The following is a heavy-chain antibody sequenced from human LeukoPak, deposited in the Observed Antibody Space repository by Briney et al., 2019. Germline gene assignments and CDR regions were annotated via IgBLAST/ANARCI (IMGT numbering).Heavy chain of an antibody. CDR1: GFTFSSYS. J-gene: IGHJ1*01. Sequence: GGSLRLSCAASGFTFSSYSMSWVRQAPGKGLEWVSMITDSGSRTYYADSVKGRFTISRDNSKNTLYLQMNSLRAEDTALYYCAPTSRFSFQHWGKGTLVTVSS. CDR3: APTSRFSFQH. V-gene: IGHV3-23*01. CDR2: ITDSGSRT. D-gene: IGHD6-6*01.